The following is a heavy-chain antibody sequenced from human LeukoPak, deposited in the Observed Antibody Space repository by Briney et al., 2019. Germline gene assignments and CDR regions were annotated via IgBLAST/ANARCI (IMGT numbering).Heavy chain of an antibody. D-gene: IGHD6-19*01. J-gene: IGHJ4*02. CDR3: ARTVGYSSGWYYSDY. Sequence: GASVKVSCKASGYTFTGYYMHWVRQAPGQGLEWMGWINPNSGGTNYAQKFQGRVTMTRDTSISTAYMELSRLRSDDTAVYYCARTVGYSSGWYYSDYWGQGTLVTVSS. CDR1: GYTFTGYY. CDR2: INPNSGGT. V-gene: IGHV1-2*02.